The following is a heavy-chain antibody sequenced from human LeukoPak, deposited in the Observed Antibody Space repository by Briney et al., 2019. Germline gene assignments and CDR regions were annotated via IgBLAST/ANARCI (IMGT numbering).Heavy chain of an antibody. V-gene: IGHV3-48*04. D-gene: IGHD5-18*01. CDR2: ISSSSSTI. CDR3: ASGYSYGYYYFDY. J-gene: IGHJ4*02. Sequence: GGSLRLSCAASGYTFSSYAMSWVRQAPGKGLEWVSYISSSSSTIYYADSVKGRFTISRDSAKNSLFLQMNSLRAEDTAVYYCASGYSYGYYYFDYWGQGTLVTVSS. CDR1: GYTFSSYA.